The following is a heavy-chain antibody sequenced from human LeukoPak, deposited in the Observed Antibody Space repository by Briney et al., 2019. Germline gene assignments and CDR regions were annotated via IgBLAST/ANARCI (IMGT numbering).Heavy chain of an antibody. CDR1: GYTFTSYG. Sequence: ASVKVSCKASGYTFTSYGISWVRQAPGQGLEWMGWISAYNGNTNYAQKLQGRVTMTTDTSTSTAYMELRSLRSDDKAVYYCARDTLPYYYDSSGLATDYWGQGTLVTVSS. D-gene: IGHD3-22*01. J-gene: IGHJ4*02. V-gene: IGHV1-18*01. CDR3: ARDTLPYYYDSSGLATDY. CDR2: ISAYNGNT.